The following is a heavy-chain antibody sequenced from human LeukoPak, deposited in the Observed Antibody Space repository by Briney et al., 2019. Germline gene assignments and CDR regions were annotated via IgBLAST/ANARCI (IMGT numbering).Heavy chain of an antibody. CDR1: GGSISSYY. D-gene: IGHD6-19*01. CDR2: IYYSGST. CDR3: ARALTGYSSGWYLTHWFDP. V-gene: IGHV4-59*01. J-gene: IGHJ5*02. Sequence: SETLSLTCTVSGGSISSYYWSWIRQPPGKGLEWIGYIYYSGSTNYNPSLKSRVTISVDTSKNQFSLELSSVTAADTAVYYCARALTGYSSGWYLTHWFDPWGQGTLVTVSS.